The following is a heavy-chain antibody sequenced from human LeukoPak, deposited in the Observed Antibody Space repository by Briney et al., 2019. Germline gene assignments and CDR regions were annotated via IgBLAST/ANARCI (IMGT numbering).Heavy chain of an antibody. CDR3: ARYDSGWTEDYYYGMDV. CDR2: IYYSGST. D-gene: IGHD6-19*01. V-gene: IGHV4-31*03. CDR1: GGSISSGGYY. J-gene: IGHJ6*02. Sequence: SETLSLTCTVSGGSISSGGYYWSWIRQHPGKGLEWIVYIYYSGSTYYNPSLKSRVTISVDTSKNQFSLKLSSVTAADTAVYYCARYDSGWTEDYYYGMDVWGQGTTVTVSS.